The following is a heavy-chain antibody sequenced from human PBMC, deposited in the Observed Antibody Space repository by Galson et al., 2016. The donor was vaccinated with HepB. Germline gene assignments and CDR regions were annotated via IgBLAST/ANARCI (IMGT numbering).Heavy chain of an antibody. Sequence: SLISPSSTSGFTFSSNTIHWVRQAPGHGLEWVAVISYDGSHKYHAFSATRRFTISRDNSTNTLSLQMNSLRAEDTAVDYCAKTDSGAGYGAFDYWGQGTLVTVSS. V-gene: IGHV3-30*04. D-gene: IGHD3-9*01. CDR1: GFTFSSNT. CDR2: ISYDGSHK. CDR3: AKTDSGAGYGAFDY. J-gene: IGHJ4*02.